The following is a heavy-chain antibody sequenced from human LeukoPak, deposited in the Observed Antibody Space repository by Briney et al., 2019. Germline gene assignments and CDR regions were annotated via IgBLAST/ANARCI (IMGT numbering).Heavy chain of an antibody. V-gene: IGHV3-9*01. Sequence: GGSLRLSCAASGFTFDDYAMHWVRQAPGKGLEWVSGISWNSGSIGYADSVKGRFTISRDNAKNSLYLQMNSLRAEDTALYYCAKDIGFGELLDYFDYWGQGTLVTVSS. J-gene: IGHJ4*02. CDR2: ISWNSGSI. CDR1: GFTFDDYA. D-gene: IGHD3-10*01. CDR3: AKDIGFGELLDYFDY.